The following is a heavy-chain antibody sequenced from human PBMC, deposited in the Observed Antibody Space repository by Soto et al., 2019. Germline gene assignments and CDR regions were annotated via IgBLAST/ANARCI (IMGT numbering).Heavy chain of an antibody. CDR1: GFTFGTSW. D-gene: IGHD2-21*01. CDR2: INLEGTAT. J-gene: IGHJ4*02. Sequence: EVQVVESGGGLVQPGGSLRLSCAASGFTFGTSWMGWLRQAPGKGLECVANINLEGTATYYLVSVKGRFTNSSDNATNPFSREMIGRRAEDTAVDDWAGHGPCCYDLWGPGTLVTFAS. V-gene: IGHV3-7*03. CDR3: AGHGPCCYDL.